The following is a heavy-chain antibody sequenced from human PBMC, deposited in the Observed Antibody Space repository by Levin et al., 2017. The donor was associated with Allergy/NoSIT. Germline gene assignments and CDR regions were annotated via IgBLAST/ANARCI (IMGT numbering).Heavy chain of an antibody. CDR2: ISYDGSNK. J-gene: IGHJ4*02. Sequence: GGSLRLSCAASGFTFSSYGMHWVRQAPGKGLEWVAVISYDGSNKYYADSVKGRFTISRDNSKNTLYLQMNSLRAEDTAVYYCAKGARDGYNPVDYWGQGTLVTVSS. CDR1: GFTFSSYG. V-gene: IGHV3-30*18. D-gene: IGHD5-24*01. CDR3: AKGARDGYNPVDY.